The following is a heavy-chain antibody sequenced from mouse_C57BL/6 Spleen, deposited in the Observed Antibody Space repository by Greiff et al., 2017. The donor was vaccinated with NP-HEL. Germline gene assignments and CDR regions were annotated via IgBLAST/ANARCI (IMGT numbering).Heavy chain of an antibody. J-gene: IGHJ3*01. D-gene: IGHD1-1*01. CDR1: GFNIKDDY. Sequence: VQLKESGAELVRPGASVKLSCTASGFNIKDDYMHWVKQRPEQGLEWIGWIDPENGDTEYASKFQGKATITADTSSNTAYLQLSSLTSEDTAVYYCIPYGSSSWFAYWGQGTLVTVSA. V-gene: IGHV14-4*01. CDR3: IPYGSSSWFAY. CDR2: IDPENGDT.